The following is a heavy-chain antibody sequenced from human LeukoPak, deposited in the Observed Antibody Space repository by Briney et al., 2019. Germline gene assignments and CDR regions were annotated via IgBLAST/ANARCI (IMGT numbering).Heavy chain of an antibody. J-gene: IGHJ4*02. V-gene: IGHV4-4*02. Sequence: SETLSLTCTVSGGSISSSNWWSWVRQPPGKGLEWIGEIYHKGSTNYSPSLKSRVTISVDKSKNQFSLKLTSVTAADTAVYYCASQTTCAPKACDYWGQGTLVTVSS. CDR3: ASQTTCAPKACDY. CDR2: IYHKGST. CDR1: GGSISSSNW. D-gene: IGHD4-17*01.